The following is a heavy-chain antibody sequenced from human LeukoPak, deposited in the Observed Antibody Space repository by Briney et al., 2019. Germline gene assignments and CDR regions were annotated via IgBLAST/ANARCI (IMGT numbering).Heavy chain of an antibody. J-gene: IGHJ4*02. CDR3: ARIAAAGNRRLNY. V-gene: IGHV1-8*01. D-gene: IGHD6-13*01. CDR2: MNRNGGSR. Sequence: ASVKGSCKSSGYTCTSYDINWVRQATGPGLECMGWMNRNGGSRGYAQKFQGRITMTRNTSISTAYMELSSLTSEDTAVYYCARIAAAGNRRLNYWGQGTLVTVSS. CDR1: GYTCTSYD.